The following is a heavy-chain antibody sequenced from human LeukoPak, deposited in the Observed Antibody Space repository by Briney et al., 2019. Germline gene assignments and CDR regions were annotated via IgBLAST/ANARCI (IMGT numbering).Heavy chain of an antibody. J-gene: IGHJ4*02. D-gene: IGHD6-13*01. CDR2: ISASGADT. CDR1: GFIFAKYA. CDR3: ARDPGIPAAGTVGYFDY. V-gene: IGHV3-21*01. Sequence: GGSLRLSCTTSGFIFAKYAMAWVRQSPGKGLEWVSTISASGADTYYADSVRGRFTISRDNAKNSLYLQMNSLRAEDTAVYYCARDPGIPAAGTVGYFDYWGQGTLVTVSS.